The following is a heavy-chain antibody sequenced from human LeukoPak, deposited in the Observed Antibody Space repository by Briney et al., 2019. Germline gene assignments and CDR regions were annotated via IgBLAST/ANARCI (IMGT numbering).Heavy chain of an antibody. V-gene: IGHV3-33*01. CDR2: IWYDGSNE. CDR3: ARGIAHYYYMDV. D-gene: IGHD2/OR15-2a*01. CDR1: GFTFSSYG. Sequence: PGGSLRLSCAASGFTFSSYGMHWVRQAPGKGLEGVAVIWYDGSNEYYADSVKGRFTISRDNSKNTLYLQMNSLRAEDTAVYYCARGIAHYYYMDVWGKGTTVTVSS. J-gene: IGHJ6*03.